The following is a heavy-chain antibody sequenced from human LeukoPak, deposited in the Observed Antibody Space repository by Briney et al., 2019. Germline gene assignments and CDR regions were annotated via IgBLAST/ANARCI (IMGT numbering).Heavy chain of an antibody. CDR3: ARDIAAAGTHDY. V-gene: IGHV1-46*01. CDR1: GYTFTSYY. CDR2: INPSGGST. D-gene: IGHD6-13*01. Sequence: ASVKVSCKASGYTFTSYYMHWVRQAPGQGLEWMGIINPSGGSTSYAQKFQGRVTMTRDTSTSTVYMELSSRRSEDTAVYYCARDIAAAGTHDYWGQGTLVTVSS. J-gene: IGHJ4*02.